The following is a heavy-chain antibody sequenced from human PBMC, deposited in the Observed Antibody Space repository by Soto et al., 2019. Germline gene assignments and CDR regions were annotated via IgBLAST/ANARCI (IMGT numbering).Heavy chain of an antibody. D-gene: IGHD6-13*01. Sequence: QVQLVESGGGVVQPGRSLRLSCAASGFTFSSYAMHWVRQAPGKGLEWVAVISYDGSNKYYADSVKGRFTISRDNSKNTLYLQMNSLRAEDTAVYYRARDSDWDSSSWFHYWGQGTLVTVSS. J-gene: IGHJ4*02. V-gene: IGHV3-30-3*01. CDR1: GFTFSSYA. CDR3: ARDSDWDSSSWFHY. CDR2: ISYDGSNK.